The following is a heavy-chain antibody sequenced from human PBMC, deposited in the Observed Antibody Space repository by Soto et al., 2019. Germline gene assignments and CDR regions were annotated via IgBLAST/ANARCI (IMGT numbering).Heavy chain of an antibody. J-gene: IGHJ6*02. Sequence: PGGSLRLSCAASGFTFNIYAMSWVRQAPGKGLEWVSAISGSGGGTYYADSVEGRFTISRDNSNNTLYLQMSSLRAEDTAVYYCASSNIAAAGFYYYGMDVWGRGTTVTVSS. V-gene: IGHV3-23*01. CDR3: ASSNIAAAGFYYYGMDV. D-gene: IGHD6-13*01. CDR1: GFTFNIYA. CDR2: ISGSGGGT.